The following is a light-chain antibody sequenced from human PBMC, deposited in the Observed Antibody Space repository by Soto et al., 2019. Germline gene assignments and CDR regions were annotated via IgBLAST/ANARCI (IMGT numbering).Light chain of an antibody. J-gene: IGLJ2*01. CDR1: SSDVGGYNY. CDR2: DVS. V-gene: IGLV2-14*03. CDR3: SAYTISSTAI. Sequence: QSALTQPASVSGSPGQSITISCTGTSSDVGGYNYVSWYQQHPDKAPKLMIFDVSNRPSGISNRFSGSKSGNTASLTISGLQAEDEPDYYCSAYTISSTAIFGGGTKLTVL.